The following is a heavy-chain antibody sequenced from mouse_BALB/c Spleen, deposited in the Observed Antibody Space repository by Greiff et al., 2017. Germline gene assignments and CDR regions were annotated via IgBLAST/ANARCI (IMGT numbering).Heavy chain of an antibody. D-gene: IGHD2-4*01. CDR2: INPSNGRT. CDR1: GYTFTSYW. Sequence: QVQLQQPGAELVKPGASVKLSRKASGYTFTSYWMHWVKQRPGQGLEWIGEINPSNGRTNYNEKFKSKATLTVDKSSSTAYMQLSSLTSEDSAVYYCARPMITTSWFAYWGQGTLVTVSA. J-gene: IGHJ3*01. V-gene: IGHV1S81*02. CDR3: ARPMITTSWFAY.